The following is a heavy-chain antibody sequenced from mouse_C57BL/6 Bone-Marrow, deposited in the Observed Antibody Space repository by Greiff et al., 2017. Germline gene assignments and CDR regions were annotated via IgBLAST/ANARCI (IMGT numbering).Heavy chain of an antibody. CDR2: IHPNSGST. D-gene: IGHD2-2*01. Sequence: QVQLQQPGAELVMPGASVKLSCKASGYTFTSYWMHWVKQRPGQGLEWIGMIHPNSGSTNYNEKFKSKATLTVDKSSSTAYMQLSSLTSEDSAVYYCASPLWLRQGYYFDYWGQGTTLTVSS. J-gene: IGHJ2*01. V-gene: IGHV1-64*01. CDR3: ASPLWLRQGYYFDY. CDR1: GYTFTSYW.